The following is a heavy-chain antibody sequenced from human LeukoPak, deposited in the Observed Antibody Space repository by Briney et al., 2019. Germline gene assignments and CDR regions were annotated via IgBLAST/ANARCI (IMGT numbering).Heavy chain of an antibody. D-gene: IGHD6-13*01. Sequence: GGSLRLSCAASGFTFSSYAMSWIRQAPGKGLEWVSYISSSGSTIYYADSVKGRFTISGDNAKNSLYLQMNSLRAEDTAVYYCASEEATAAGFDYWGQGTLVTVS. V-gene: IGHV3-11*01. J-gene: IGHJ4*02. CDR1: GFTFSSYA. CDR3: ASEEATAAGFDY. CDR2: ISSSGSTI.